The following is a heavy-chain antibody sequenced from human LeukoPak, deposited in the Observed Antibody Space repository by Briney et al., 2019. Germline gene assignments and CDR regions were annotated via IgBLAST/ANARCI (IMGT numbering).Heavy chain of an antibody. CDR3: ARILWFRGRTFDY. V-gene: IGHV3-23*01. CDR1: GFTFSSYA. J-gene: IGHJ4*02. CDR2: ISGSGGST. D-gene: IGHD3-10*01. Sequence: PGGSLRLSCAASGFTFSSYAMSWVRQAPGKGLEWVSAISGSGGSTYYADSVKGRFTISRDNSKNTLYLQMNSLRAEDTAVYYCARILWFRGRTFDYWGQGTLVTVSS.